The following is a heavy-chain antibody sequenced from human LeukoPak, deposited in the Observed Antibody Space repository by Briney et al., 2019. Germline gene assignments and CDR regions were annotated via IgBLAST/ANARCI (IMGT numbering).Heavy chain of an antibody. Sequence: GGSLRLSCAASGSTFDDYAMHWVRQAPGKGLEWVSGISWNSGSIGYADSVKGRFTISRDNAKNSLYLQMNSLRAEDTALYYCAKDQGSYSSSWYDYWGQGTLVTVSS. CDR3: AKDQGSYSSSWYDY. CDR2: ISWNSGSI. J-gene: IGHJ4*02. V-gene: IGHV3-9*01. D-gene: IGHD6-13*01. CDR1: GSTFDDYA.